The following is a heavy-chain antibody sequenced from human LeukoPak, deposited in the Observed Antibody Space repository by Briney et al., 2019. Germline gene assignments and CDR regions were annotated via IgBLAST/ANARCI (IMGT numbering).Heavy chain of an antibody. CDR3: VGGSGWYEGYFDY. D-gene: IGHD6-19*01. V-gene: IGHV4-4*02. Sequence: SETLSLACAVSGGSISSSNWWSWVRQPPGKGLEWIGEIYHSGSTNYNPSPKSRVTISVDKSKNQFSLKLSSVTAADTAVYYCVGGSGWYEGYFDYWGQGTLVTVSS. CDR1: GGSISSSNW. J-gene: IGHJ4*02. CDR2: IYHSGST.